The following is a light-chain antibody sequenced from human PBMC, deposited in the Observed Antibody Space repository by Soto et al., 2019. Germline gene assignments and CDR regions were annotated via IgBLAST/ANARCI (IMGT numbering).Light chain of an antibody. Sequence: QLVLTQSTSASGTPGQRVTISCSGSASTIGRNYVYWYQQLPGTAPKLLIYRNSQRPSGVPDRFSGSKSGTSASLAISGLRSEDEADYYCAAWDDNLSGLYVFGAGTKLTVL. J-gene: IGLJ1*01. CDR2: RNS. CDR3: AAWDDNLSGLYV. V-gene: IGLV1-47*01. CDR1: ASTIGRNY.